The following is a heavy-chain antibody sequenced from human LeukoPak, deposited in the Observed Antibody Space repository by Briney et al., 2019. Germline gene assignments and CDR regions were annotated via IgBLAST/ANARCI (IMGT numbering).Heavy chain of an antibody. V-gene: IGHV1-69*05. CDR1: GGTFSSYA. D-gene: IGHD2-2*01. J-gene: IGHJ1*01. CDR2: IIPIFGTA. Sequence: ASVKVSCKASGGTFSSYAISWLRQAPGQGLEWMGGIIPIFGTANYAQKFQGRVTITTDESTSTAYMELSSLRSEDTAVYYCARSVAVPAAPFQHWGQGTLVTVSS. CDR3: ARSVAVPAAPFQH.